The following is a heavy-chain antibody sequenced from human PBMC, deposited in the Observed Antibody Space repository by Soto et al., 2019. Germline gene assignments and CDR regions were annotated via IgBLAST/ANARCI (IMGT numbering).Heavy chain of an antibody. CDR2: VIPIFGTA. Sequence: GASVKVSCKASGGTFSSYAISWVRQAPGQGLEWMGGVIPIFGTANYAQKFQGRVTITADESTSTAYMELSRLRSEDTAVYYCARDIPPMRVRGDKTDYWGQGTLVTVTS. J-gene: IGHJ4*02. CDR1: GGTFSSYA. CDR3: ARDIPPMRVRGDKTDY. V-gene: IGHV1-69*13. D-gene: IGHD3-10*01.